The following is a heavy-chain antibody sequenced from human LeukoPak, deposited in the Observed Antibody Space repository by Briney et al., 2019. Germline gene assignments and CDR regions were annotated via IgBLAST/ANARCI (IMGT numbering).Heavy chain of an antibody. Sequence: PGGSLRLSCAASGFTFSSYAMSWVREAPGKGLEWVSAISGSGGSTYYADSVKGRLTTSRDNSKHTLFLQRNSLRAADTDVPFCLKGGRAPASGSNWY. D-gene: IGHD6-13*01. J-gene: IGHJ2*01. CDR1: GFTFSSYA. CDR2: ISGSGGST. CDR3: LKGGRAPASGSNWY. V-gene: IGHV3-23*01.